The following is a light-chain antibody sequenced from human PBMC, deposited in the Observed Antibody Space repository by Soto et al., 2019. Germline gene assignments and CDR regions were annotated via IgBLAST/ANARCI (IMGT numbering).Light chain of an antibody. CDR2: LAS. CDR3: QQLDRDPPWT. J-gene: IGKJ1*01. CDR1: QDISTY. V-gene: IGKV1-9*01. Sequence: IQLTQSPSSLSASVGDRVTITCRASQDISTYLAWYQQQPGRAPKLLIYLASTLESGVPSRFSGSGSGTDFTLTISSLQPDDFATYYCQQLDRDPPWTFGQGTRVEIK.